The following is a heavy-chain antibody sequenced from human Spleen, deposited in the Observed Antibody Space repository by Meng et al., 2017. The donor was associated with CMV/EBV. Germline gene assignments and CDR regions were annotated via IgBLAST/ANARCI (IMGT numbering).Heavy chain of an antibody. CDR3: ARELEGIVVVPAAIVDY. D-gene: IGHD2-2*02. J-gene: IGHJ4*02. CDR2: MNPNSGNT. V-gene: IGHV1-8*01. CDR1: GYTFTSYD. Sequence: ASVKVSCKASGYTFTSYDINWVRQATGQGLEWMGWMNPNSGNTGYAQKFQGRVTMTRNTSISTAYMELSSLRSEDTAVYYCARELEGIVVVPAAIVDYWGQGTLVTVSS.